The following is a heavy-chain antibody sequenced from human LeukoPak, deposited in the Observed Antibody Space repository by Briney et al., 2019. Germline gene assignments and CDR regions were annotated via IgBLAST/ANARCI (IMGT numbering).Heavy chain of an antibody. D-gene: IGHD3-16*01. CDR2: INTDGSST. CDR1: GFTFTNYW. J-gene: IGHJ4*02. CDR3: GRDPGAYFDY. Sequence: GGSLRLSCAASGFTFTNYWMHWVRQAPGKGLVWVSHINTDGSSTNYADSVKGRFTISRDNAKNTLYLQMNSLRAEDTAVYYCGRDPGAYFDYWGQGTLVTVSS. V-gene: IGHV3-74*01.